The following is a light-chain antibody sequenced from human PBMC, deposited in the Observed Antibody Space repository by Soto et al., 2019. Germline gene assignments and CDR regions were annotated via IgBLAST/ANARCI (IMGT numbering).Light chain of an antibody. CDR1: SSDVGGYNY. Sequence: QSALTQPRSVSGSPGQSVTISCTGTSSDVGGYNYVSWYQQHPGKAPRLMIYHVSKRPSGVPDRFSGSKSGNTASLTISGVQAEDEADYYCCSFAGSSLYVFGIGTKVTVL. CDR3: CSFAGSSLYV. CDR2: HVS. J-gene: IGLJ1*01. V-gene: IGLV2-11*01.